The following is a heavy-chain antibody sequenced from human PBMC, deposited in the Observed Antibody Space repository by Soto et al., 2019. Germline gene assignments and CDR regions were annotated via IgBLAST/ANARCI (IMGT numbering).Heavy chain of an antibody. Sequence: GGSLRLSCAASGFTFSSYWMSWVRQPAGKGLEWVANIKQDGSQKYYVDSVKGRFTISRDNAKNSLYLQMNSLRVEDTAVYYCARYLSSGPIDYWGQGTLVTVSS. CDR1: GFTFSSYW. CDR2: IKQDGSQK. J-gene: IGHJ4*02. V-gene: IGHV3-7*04. CDR3: ARYLSSGPIDY. D-gene: IGHD2-8*02.